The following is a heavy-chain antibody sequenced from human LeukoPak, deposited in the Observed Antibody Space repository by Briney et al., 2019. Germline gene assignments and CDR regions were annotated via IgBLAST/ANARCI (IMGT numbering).Heavy chain of an antibody. D-gene: IGHD2-2*01. CDR2: IYPGDSET. V-gene: IGHV5-51*01. CDR1: GYTFTNYW. J-gene: IGHJ4*02. CDR3: ARPYCDTTTCYSYFDF. Sequence: GESLKISCKGSGYTFTNYWIGWVRQMPGKGLEWMGLIYPGDSETRYSPPFQGHVTFSADKSINTAYLQWSSLKASDTAIYYCARPYCDTTTCYSYFDFWGQGTLVSVSS.